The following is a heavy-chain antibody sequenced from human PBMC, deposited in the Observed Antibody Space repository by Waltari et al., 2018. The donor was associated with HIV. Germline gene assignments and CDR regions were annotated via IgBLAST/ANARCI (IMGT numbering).Heavy chain of an antibody. Sequence: QVQLVQSGAEVKKPGASVKVSCKASGYTFTGYYMHWVRQAPGQGLEWMGRINPNSGSTNYAQQFQGRVTMTRDTSISTAYMELSRLRSDDTAVYYCAREGARMTTMIYYYYGMDVWGQGTTVTVSS. J-gene: IGHJ6*02. D-gene: IGHD4-4*01. CDR3: AREGARMTTMIYYYYGMDV. CDR1: GYTFTGYY. CDR2: INPNSGST. V-gene: IGHV1-2*06.